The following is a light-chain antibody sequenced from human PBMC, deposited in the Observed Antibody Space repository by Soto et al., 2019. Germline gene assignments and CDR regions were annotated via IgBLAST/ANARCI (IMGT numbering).Light chain of an antibody. V-gene: IGLV2-23*01. Sequence: QSVLTQPASVSGSPGQSITISCTGTSSDVGSYNLVSWYQQHPGKAPKLMIYEGSKRPSGVSNRFPGSKSGNTASLTISGLQAEDEADYYCCSYAGSNYVFGTGTKVTVL. CDR2: EGS. CDR3: CSYAGSNYV. J-gene: IGLJ1*01. CDR1: SSDVGSYNL.